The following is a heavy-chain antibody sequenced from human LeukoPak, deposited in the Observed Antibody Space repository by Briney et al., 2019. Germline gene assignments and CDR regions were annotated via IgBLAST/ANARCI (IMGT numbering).Heavy chain of an antibody. D-gene: IGHD6-19*01. CDR1: GYTFTGYY. V-gene: IGHV1-2*02. J-gene: IGHJ6*03. CDR2: INPNSGGT. Sequence: ASVKVSCKASGYTFTGYYMHWVRQAPGQGLEWMGWINPNSGGTNYAQKFQGRVTMTRDTSISTAYMELSRLSSDDTAVYYCARDSSGWPRDYYYYYMDVWGKGTTVTVSS. CDR3: ARDSSGWPRDYYYYYMDV.